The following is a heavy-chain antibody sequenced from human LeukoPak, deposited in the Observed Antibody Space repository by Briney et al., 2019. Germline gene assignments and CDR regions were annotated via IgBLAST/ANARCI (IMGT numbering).Heavy chain of an antibody. CDR3: VRAVVTRLYFDL. V-gene: IGHV3-64*02. J-gene: IGHJ2*01. D-gene: IGHD4-23*01. Sequence: PGGSLRLSCAASGFSFSSYAMHWVRQAPGTGLEYVSAISNNGDNAYYADSMKARFTISRDNSRNTLFLQVDNLTTADTASYYCVRAVVTRLYFDLWGRGTLVTVSS. CDR1: GFSFSSYA. CDR2: ISNNGDNA.